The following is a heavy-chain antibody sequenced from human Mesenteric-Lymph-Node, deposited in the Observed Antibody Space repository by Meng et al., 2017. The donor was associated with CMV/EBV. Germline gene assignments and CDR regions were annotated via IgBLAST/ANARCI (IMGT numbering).Heavy chain of an antibody. CDR3: ARHQRWLKSEGGFNY. V-gene: IGHV4-34*01. Sequence: VPLHEWGAGLLKPSETLSPPCAVYGGSFSGYYWSWIRQPPGKGLEWIGEINHSGSTNYNPSLKSRVTISVDTSKNQFSLKLSSVTAADTAVYYCARHQRWLKSEGGFNYWGQGTLVTVSS. CDR2: INHSGST. J-gene: IGHJ4*02. CDR1: GGSFSGYY. D-gene: IGHD4-23*01.